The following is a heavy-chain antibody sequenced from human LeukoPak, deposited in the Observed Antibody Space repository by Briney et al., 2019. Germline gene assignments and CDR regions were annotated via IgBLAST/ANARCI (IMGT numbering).Heavy chain of an antibody. CDR3: ARGGVGGYDFWSGYYHKYFDY. J-gene: IGHJ4*02. CDR1: GYTFTDYY. Sequence: ASVKVSCKASGYTFTDYYMHWVRQAPGQGLEWMGWINPNSGGTNYAQKFQGRVTMTRDTSTSTAYMELSRLRSDDTAVYYCARGGVGGYDFWSGYYHKYFDYWGQGTLVTVSS. V-gene: IGHV1-2*02. D-gene: IGHD3-3*01. CDR2: INPNSGGT.